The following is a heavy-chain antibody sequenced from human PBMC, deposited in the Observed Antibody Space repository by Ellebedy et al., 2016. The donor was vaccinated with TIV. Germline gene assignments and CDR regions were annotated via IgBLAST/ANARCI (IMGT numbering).Heavy chain of an antibody. V-gene: IGHV4-31*03. CDR1: GGSISSVGYY. CDR3: ARRKDILTGYYPFDY. J-gene: IGHJ4*02. CDR2: IYYSGST. Sequence: SETLSLXCTVSGGSISSVGYYWTWIRQHPGKGLEWIGSIYYSGSTYYNPSLKSRVTISVDTSKHQYSLKLSSVTAADTAVYYCARRKDILTGYYPFDYWGQGTLVTVSS. D-gene: IGHD3-9*01.